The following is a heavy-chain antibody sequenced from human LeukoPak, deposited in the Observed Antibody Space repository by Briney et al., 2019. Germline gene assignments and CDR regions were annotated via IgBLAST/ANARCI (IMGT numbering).Heavy chain of an antibody. Sequence: GGSLRLSCAASGFTFSSYAMSWVRQAPGKGPEWVSAISGSGDTTYYADSVKGRFTISRDNSKNTLYLQMNSLRAEDTAVYYCAKDDSNDAFDIWGQGTMVTVSS. CDR2: ISGSGDTT. V-gene: IGHV3-23*01. D-gene: IGHD3-22*01. CDR3: AKDDSNDAFDI. J-gene: IGHJ3*02. CDR1: GFTFSSYA.